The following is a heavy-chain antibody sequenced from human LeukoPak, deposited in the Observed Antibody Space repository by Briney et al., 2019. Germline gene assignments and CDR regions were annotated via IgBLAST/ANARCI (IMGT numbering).Heavy chain of an antibody. CDR1: GGSISSYY. CDR2: IYYSGSP. J-gene: IGHJ4*02. CDR3: ARDRGPGTFDY. V-gene: IGHV4-59*01. Sequence: SETLSLTCSVSGGSISSYYWSWIRQPPGKGLGWIGYIYYSGSPKYNPFLKSRATVSIDTSKNQFSLKLTSVTAADTAVYYCARDRGPGTFDYWGQGNLVTVSS. D-gene: IGHD3/OR15-3a*01.